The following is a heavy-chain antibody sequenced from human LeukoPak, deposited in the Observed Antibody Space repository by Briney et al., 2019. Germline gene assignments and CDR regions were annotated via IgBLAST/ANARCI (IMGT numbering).Heavy chain of an antibody. J-gene: IGHJ4*02. D-gene: IGHD5-18*01. CDR1: GFTFSSHS. V-gene: IGHV3-48*01. CDR2: ISSSSSTI. Sequence: GGSLRLSCAASGFTFSSHSMNWVRQAPGKGLEWVSYISSSSSTIYYADSVKGRFTISRDNAKNTLYLQMNSLRAEDTAVYYCARVAYSYGYGFDYWGQGTLVTVSS. CDR3: ARVAYSYGYGFDY.